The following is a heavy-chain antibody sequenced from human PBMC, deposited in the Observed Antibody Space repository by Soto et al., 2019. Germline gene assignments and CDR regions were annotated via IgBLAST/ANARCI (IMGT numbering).Heavy chain of an antibody. CDR3: ARGRPQYFGELSGQFDF. CDR1: SGSISGHF. CDR2: INEKGST. J-gene: IGHJ4*02. V-gene: IGHV4-34*02. Sequence: QVHLQQWGTGLLEPSKTLSLTCAVESGSISGHFWSWIRQTPGKGLEWIGEINEKGSTVHNPSLKSQGTISIDTSEKQFFLKLNSVTATDTAVYYCARGRPQYFGELSGQFDFWGQGTLVTVSS. D-gene: IGHD3-10*01.